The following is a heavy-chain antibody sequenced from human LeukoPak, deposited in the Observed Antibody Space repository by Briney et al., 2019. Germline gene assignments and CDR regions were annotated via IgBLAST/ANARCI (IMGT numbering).Heavy chain of an antibody. CDR3: ARRWNYGRNCYIDV. CDR2: INDSGRT. Sequence: SENLSLNCAVYGGSFSNYYWSWLRQTPGKGMEWIGEINDSGRTNYNPSLMSRVTVSVDTSKNQFSLRLTSVTATDTAVYYCARRWNYGRNCYIDVWGKGAAVSVSS. V-gene: IGHV4-34*01. D-gene: IGHD1-7*01. CDR1: GGSFSNYY. J-gene: IGHJ6*03.